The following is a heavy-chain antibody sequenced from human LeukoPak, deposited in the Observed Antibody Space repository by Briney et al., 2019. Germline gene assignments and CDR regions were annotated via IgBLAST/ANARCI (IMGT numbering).Heavy chain of an antibody. CDR2: IFPSGGEI. Sequence: GGSLRLSCAASGFTFSTFAMIWVRQPPGKGLEWVSSIFPSGGEIHYADSVKGRFTISRHNSKNTLYLQMNSLRAEDTAVYYCIGSGSTFDYWGQGTLVTVSS. CDR3: IGSGSTFDY. CDR1: GFTFSTFA. V-gene: IGHV3-23*01. J-gene: IGHJ4*02. D-gene: IGHD2-15*01.